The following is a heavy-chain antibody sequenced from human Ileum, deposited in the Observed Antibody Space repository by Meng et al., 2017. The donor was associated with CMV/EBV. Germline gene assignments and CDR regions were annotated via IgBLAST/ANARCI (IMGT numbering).Heavy chain of an antibody. V-gene: IGHV3-30-3*01. CDR1: GFTFSSYA. CDR3: AKDRTYFDN. CDR2: ISYDGSNK. J-gene: IGHJ4*01. Sequence: GESLKISCAASGFTFSSYAMHWVRQAPGKGLEWVAVISYDGSNKYYADSVKGRFTISRDDSKNTLYLQMNSLRVEDTAAYYCAKDRTYFDNWGLGALVTVAS.